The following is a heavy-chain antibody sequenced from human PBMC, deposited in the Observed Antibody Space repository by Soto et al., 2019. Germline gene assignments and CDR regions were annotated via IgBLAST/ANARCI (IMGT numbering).Heavy chain of an antibody. CDR2: INHSGST. V-gene: IGHV4-34*01. D-gene: IGHD3-16*02. Sequence: SETLSLTCAVYGGSFSGYYWSWIRQPPGKGLEWIGEINHSGSTNYNPSLKSRVTISVDTSKSQFSLKLSSVTAADTAVYYCARGPGGVIVNGARGMPHSDAFDIWGQGTMVTVS. CDR1: GGSFSGYY. CDR3: ARGPGGVIVNGARGMPHSDAFDI. J-gene: IGHJ3*02.